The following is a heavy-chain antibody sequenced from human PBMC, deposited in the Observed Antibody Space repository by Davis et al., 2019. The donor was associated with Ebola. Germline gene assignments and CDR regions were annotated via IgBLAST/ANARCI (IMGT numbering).Heavy chain of an antibody. Sequence: SLKISCAASGFTFDDYAMHWVRQAPGKGLEWVSGVTWNSARKGYADSVKGRFTISRDNAKNSLYLQMNSLRAEDTALYYCAKVTYIVGTAMSFYGMDVWGQGTTVTVSS. J-gene: IGHJ6*02. CDR3: AKVTYIVGTAMSFYGMDV. V-gene: IGHV3-9*01. CDR1: GFTFDDYA. D-gene: IGHD1-26*01. CDR2: VTWNSARK.